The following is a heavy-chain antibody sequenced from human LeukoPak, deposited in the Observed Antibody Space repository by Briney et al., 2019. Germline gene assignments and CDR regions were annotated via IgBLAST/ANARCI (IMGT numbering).Heavy chain of an antibody. CDR2: IGGSHSPI. CDR1: GFTFSSYR. CDR3: ATNSGRILPHY. D-gene: IGHD2/OR15-2a*01. Sequence: QTGGSLRLSCVASGFTFSSYRMTWVRQAPGKGLEWVSEIGGSHSPIRYADSVKGRFTISRDNSKNTLYLQMNSLRAEDTAVYYCATNSGRILPHYWGQGTLVTVSS. J-gene: IGHJ4*02. V-gene: IGHV3-48*01.